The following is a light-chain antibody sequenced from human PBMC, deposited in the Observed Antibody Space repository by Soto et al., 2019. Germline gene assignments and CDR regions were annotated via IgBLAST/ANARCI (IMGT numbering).Light chain of an antibody. CDR1: SSDVGGYNY. V-gene: IGLV2-8*01. J-gene: IGLJ3*02. CDR2: EVT. Sequence: QSALTQPPSASGSPGQSVTISCTGTSSDVGGYNYVSWYQQHPGKAPKLIIYEVTKRPSGVPDRFSGSKSGNTASLTVSGLLAEDEADYYCCSFTTSATWVFGGGTQLTVL. CDR3: CSFTTSATWV.